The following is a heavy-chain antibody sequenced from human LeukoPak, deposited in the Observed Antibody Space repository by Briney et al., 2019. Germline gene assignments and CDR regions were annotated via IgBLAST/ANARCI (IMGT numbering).Heavy chain of an antibody. CDR1: GFTFDDYG. CDR3: ARDLRYYYYYMDV. Sequence: GGSLRLSCAASGFTFDDYGMSWVRQAPGKGLEWVSGINWNGGSTGYADSVKGRFTISRDNAKNSLYLQMNSLRAEDTAVYYCARDLRYYYYYMDVWGKGTTVTVSS. D-gene: IGHD5/OR15-5a*01. CDR2: INWNGGST. J-gene: IGHJ6*03. V-gene: IGHV3-20*04.